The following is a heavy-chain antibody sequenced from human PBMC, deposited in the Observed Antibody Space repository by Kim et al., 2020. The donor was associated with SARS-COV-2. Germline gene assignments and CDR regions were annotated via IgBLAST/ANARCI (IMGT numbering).Heavy chain of an antibody. J-gene: IGHJ6*02. Sequence: GRFTISRDNSKNTLYLQMNSLRAEDTAVYYCAREGWVRGVIDYYYYGMDVWGQGTTVTVSS. V-gene: IGHV3-30*07. CDR3: AREGWVRGVIDYYYYGMDV. D-gene: IGHD3-10*01.